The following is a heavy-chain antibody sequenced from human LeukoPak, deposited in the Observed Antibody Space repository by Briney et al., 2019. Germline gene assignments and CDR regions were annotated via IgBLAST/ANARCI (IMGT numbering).Heavy chain of an antibody. CDR2: IKQDGSEK. D-gene: IGHD1-26*01. V-gene: IGHV3-7*05. CDR1: GFTFSNYR. J-gene: IGHJ4*02. Sequence: GGSLRLSCAASGFTFSNYRMSWVRQAPGKGLEWVANIKQDGSEKNYVDSVKGRFTISRDNAKNSLYVQMNSLRAEDTAVYYCARGGGSSDYWGQGTLVTVSS. CDR3: ARGGGSSDY.